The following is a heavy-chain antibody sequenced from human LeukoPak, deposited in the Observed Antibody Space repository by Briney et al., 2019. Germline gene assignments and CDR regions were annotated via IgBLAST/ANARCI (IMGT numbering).Heavy chain of an antibody. CDR1: GYSFTSYW. CDR2: IYPGDSDT. Sequence: GESLKISCKGSGYSFTSYWIGWVRQMPGKGLEWMGIIYPGDSDTRYSLSFQGQVTISADKSISTAYLQWSSLKASDTAMYYCARREDCGGDCYAYYFDYWGQGTLVTVSS. D-gene: IGHD2-21*02. CDR3: ARREDCGGDCYAYYFDY. V-gene: IGHV5-51*01. J-gene: IGHJ4*02.